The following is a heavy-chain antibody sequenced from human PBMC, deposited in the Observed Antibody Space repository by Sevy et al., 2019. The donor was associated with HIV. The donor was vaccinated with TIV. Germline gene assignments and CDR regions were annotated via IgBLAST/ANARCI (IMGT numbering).Heavy chain of an antibody. D-gene: IGHD3-22*01. J-gene: IGHJ4*02. CDR2: ISGSGGST. V-gene: IGHV3-23*01. CDR1: GFTFSSYA. Sequence: GGSLRLSCAASGFTFSSYAMSWVRQAPGKGLEWVSAISGSGGSTYYADSVKGRFTISRDNSKNTLYLQMNSLRAEDTAVYYCAKGKYYYDTSGYYLYDYWGQGTLVTVSS. CDR3: AKGKYYYDTSGYYLYDY.